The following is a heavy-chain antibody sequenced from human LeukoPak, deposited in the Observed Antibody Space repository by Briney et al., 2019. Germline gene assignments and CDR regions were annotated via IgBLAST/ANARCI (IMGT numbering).Heavy chain of an antibody. CDR1: GGSVSSGSYY. V-gene: IGHV4-61*01. D-gene: IGHD3-22*01. Sequence: SETLSLTCTVSGGSVSSGSYYWSWIRQPPGKGLEWIGYIYYSGSTNYNPSLKSRVTISVDTSKNQFSLKLSSVTAADTAVYYCARGDYYDSSGYYYFDHWGQGTLVTVSS. CDR3: ARGDYYDSSGYYYFDH. J-gene: IGHJ4*02. CDR2: IYYSGST.